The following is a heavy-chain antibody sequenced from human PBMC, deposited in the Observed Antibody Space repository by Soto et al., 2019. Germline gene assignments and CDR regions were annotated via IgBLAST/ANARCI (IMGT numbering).Heavy chain of an antibody. D-gene: IGHD2-15*01. CDR2: ISRSSSYI. V-gene: IGHV3-21*01. J-gene: IGHJ1*01. Sequence: EVQLVESGGGLVKPGGSLRPSCAASGFTFSSYSMNWVRQAPGKGLEWVSSISRSSSYIYYADSVKGRFTISRDNAKNSLYLQMNSLRAEDTAVYYCATSTVAAEYFQHWGQGTLVTVSS. CDR1: GFTFSSYS. CDR3: ATSTVAAEYFQH.